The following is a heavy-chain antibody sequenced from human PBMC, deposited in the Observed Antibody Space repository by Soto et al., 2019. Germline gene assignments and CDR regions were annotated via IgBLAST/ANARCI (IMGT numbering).Heavy chain of an antibody. D-gene: IGHD3-22*01. CDR1: GFTFSSYW. V-gene: IGHV3-74*01. CDR2: INSDGSST. CDR3: ARDPPWYYDSSGYYYGAFDI. J-gene: IGHJ3*02. Sequence: GGSLRLSCAASGFTFSSYWMHWVRQAPGKGLVWVSRINSDGSSTSYADSVKGRFTISRDNAKNTLYLQMNSLRAEDTAVYYCARDPPWYYDSSGYYYGAFDIWGQGTMVTVS.